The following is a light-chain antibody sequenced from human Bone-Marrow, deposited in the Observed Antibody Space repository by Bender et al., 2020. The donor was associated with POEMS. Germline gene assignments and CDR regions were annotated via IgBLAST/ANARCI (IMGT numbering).Light chain of an antibody. V-gene: IGLV2-14*02. Sequence: QSVLTQPPSASGTPGQRVTISCSGTSSDVGNDDLVSWYQQHPGKAPKLMIFESTKRPSGISNRFSGSKSCNVASLAISGLQAEDEADYYCGSLTGSVTWVFGGGTKVTVL. CDR3: GSLTGSVTWV. J-gene: IGLJ3*02. CDR1: SSDVGNDDL. CDR2: EST.